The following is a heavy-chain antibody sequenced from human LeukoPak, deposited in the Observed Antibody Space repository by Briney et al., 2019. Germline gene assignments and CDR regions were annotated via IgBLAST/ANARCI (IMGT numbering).Heavy chain of an antibody. CDR3: ARAGSGSYL. J-gene: IGHJ4*02. D-gene: IGHD3-10*01. CDR2: IYYSGST. Sequence: SETLSLTCTVSGYSISSGYYWGWIRQPPGKGLEWIGSIYYSGSTYYNPSLKSRVTISVDTSKNQFSLKLSSVTAADTAVYYCARAGSGSYLWGQGTLVTVSS. CDR1: GYSISSGYY. V-gene: IGHV4-38-2*02.